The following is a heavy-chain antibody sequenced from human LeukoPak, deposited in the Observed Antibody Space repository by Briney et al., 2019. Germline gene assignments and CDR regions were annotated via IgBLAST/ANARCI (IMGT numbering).Heavy chain of an antibody. Sequence: GGSLRLSCAASGFTFSSYGMHWVRQAPGKGLEWVAVISYDGSNKYYADSVKGRFTISRDNSKNTLYLQMNSLRAEDTAVYYCAKDGHSSSWYQWTGYYYYYMDVWGKGTTVTISS. CDR2: ISYDGSNK. D-gene: IGHD6-13*01. J-gene: IGHJ6*03. V-gene: IGHV3-30*18. CDR3: AKDGHSSSWYQWTGYYYYYMDV. CDR1: GFTFSSYG.